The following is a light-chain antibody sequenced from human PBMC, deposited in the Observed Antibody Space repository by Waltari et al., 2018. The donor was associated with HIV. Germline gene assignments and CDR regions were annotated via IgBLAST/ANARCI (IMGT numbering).Light chain of an antibody. CDR2: DNN. CDR1: SSNIGNNY. J-gene: IGLJ2*01. Sequence: QSVLTQPPSVSAAPRQKVTISCSGRSSNIGNNYVSWYQQLPGTAPKPVIYDNNKRPSGIPDRFSGSKSGTSATLDSTGLQTGDEADYYCGTWDSSLSAGVFGGGTKLTVL. CDR3: GTWDSSLSAGV. V-gene: IGLV1-51*01.